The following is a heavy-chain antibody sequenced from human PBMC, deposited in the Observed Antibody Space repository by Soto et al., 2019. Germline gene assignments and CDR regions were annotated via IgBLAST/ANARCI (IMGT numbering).Heavy chain of an antibody. Sequence: GGSLRLSCAASGFTFSSYGMHWVRQAPGKGLEWVAVISYDGSNKYYADSVKGRFTISRDNSKNTLYLQMNSLRAEDTAVYYCAKGWSEGHCTNGVCPESFDAFDIWGQGTMVTVSS. CDR2: ISYDGSNK. J-gene: IGHJ3*02. V-gene: IGHV3-30*18. CDR1: GFTFSSYG. CDR3: AKGWSEGHCTNGVCPESFDAFDI. D-gene: IGHD2-8*01.